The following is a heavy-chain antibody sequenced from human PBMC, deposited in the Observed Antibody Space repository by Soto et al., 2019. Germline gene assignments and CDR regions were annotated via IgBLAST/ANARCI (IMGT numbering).Heavy chain of an antibody. V-gene: IGHV1-69*13. J-gene: IGHJ5*02. CDR2: IIPIFGTA. Sequence: GASVKVSCKASGGTFSSYAISWVRQAPGQGLEWMGGIIPIFGTANYAQKFQGRVTITADESTSTAYMELSSLRPEDTAVYYCARAGDSSSSNWFDPWGQGTLVTVSS. D-gene: IGHD6-6*01. CDR1: GGTFSSYA. CDR3: ARAGDSSSSNWFDP.